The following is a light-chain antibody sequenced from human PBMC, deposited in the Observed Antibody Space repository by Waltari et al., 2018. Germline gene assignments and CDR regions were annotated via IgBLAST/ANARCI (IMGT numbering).Light chain of an antibody. CDR3: QQANTFPYT. V-gene: IGKV1-12*01. CDR2: AAS. J-gene: IGKJ2*01. CDR1: QDVSNW. Sequence: DIQMTQSPACVSASVGDRATITCWASQDVSNWIDWYQQKPGKALKFLIYAASSLQRGVASRFSGSGSGTDLTLTISSLQPDDFATYYCQQANTFPYTFGQGTKVEIK.